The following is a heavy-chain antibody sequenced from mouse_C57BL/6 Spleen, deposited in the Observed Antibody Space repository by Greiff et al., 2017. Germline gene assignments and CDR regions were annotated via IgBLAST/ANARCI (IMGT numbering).Heavy chain of an antibody. CDR1: GYTFTSYC. D-gene: IGHD1-1*01. V-gene: IGHV1-64*01. CDR3: ARFGSSYGYAMDY. J-gene: IGHJ4*01. Sequence: QVQLQQPGAELVKPGASVKLSCKASGYTFTSYCMHWVKQRPGQGLEWIGMIHPNSGSTNYNEKFKSKATLTVDKSSSTAYMQLSSLTSEDSAVYYCARFGSSYGYAMDYWGQGTSVTVSS. CDR2: IHPNSGST.